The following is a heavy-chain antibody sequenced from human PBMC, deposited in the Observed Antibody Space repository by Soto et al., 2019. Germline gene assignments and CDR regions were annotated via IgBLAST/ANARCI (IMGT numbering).Heavy chain of an antibody. CDR1: GYTFTSYA. CDR3: ARVRRPTTLYSSGWYGFDY. J-gene: IGHJ4*02. D-gene: IGHD6-19*01. Sequence: QVQLVQSGAEVKKPGASVKVSCKASGYTFTSYAMHWVRQAPGQRLEWMGWINAGNGNTKYSQKFQGRVTITRDTSASTAYMELSSLRSEETAVYYCARVRRPTTLYSSGWYGFDYWGQGTLVTVSS. V-gene: IGHV1-3*01. CDR2: INAGNGNT.